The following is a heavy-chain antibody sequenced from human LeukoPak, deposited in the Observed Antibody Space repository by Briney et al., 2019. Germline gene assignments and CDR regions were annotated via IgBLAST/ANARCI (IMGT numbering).Heavy chain of an antibody. J-gene: IGHJ3*02. CDR2: IYYSGGT. V-gene: IGHV4-61*01. D-gene: IGHD6-19*01. CDR3: ARDRSPHSSGLLDAFGI. Sequence: PSETLSLTCTVSGGSVSSGSYYWSSIRQPPGKGLEWIGYIYYSGGTNYNPSLKSRVTISVDTSKNQFSLKLSSVTAADTAVYYCARDRSPHSSGLLDAFGIWGQGTMVTVSS. CDR1: GGSVSSGSYY.